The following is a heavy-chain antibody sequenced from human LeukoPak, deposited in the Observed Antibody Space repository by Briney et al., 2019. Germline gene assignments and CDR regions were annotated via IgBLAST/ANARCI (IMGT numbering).Heavy chain of an antibody. CDR1: GFTFSSYA. CDR2: ISGSGAYT. Sequence: PGGSLILSCAASGFTFSSYAMSWVRQAPGKGLEWVSTISGSGAYTYYADSVKGRFTISRDNSKNTLYLQMNSLRAEDTAVYYCAKYFASGSYYKLPHWGQGTLVTVSS. CDR3: AKYFASGSYYKLPH. J-gene: IGHJ1*01. V-gene: IGHV3-23*01. D-gene: IGHD3-10*01.